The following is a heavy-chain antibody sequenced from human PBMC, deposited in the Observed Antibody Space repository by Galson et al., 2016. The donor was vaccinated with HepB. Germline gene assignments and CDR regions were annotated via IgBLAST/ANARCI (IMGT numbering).Heavy chain of an antibody. CDR1: GFIFNAYA. CDR3: VRDQGCYNH. D-gene: IGHD2-2*02. CDR2: ISGNGGTT. V-gene: IGHV3-64D*06. J-gene: IGHJ5*02. Sequence: SLRLSCAASGFIFNAYAIHGVRQAPGKGLEFVSAISGNGGTTHYPDSVKGRITISRDNSKNTLYLQMSSLRTDDTSVYYCVRDQGCYNHWGQGTLVTVSS.